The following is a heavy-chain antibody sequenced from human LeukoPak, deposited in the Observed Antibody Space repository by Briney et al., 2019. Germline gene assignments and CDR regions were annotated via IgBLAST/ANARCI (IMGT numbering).Heavy chain of an antibody. CDR2: INSDGSST. J-gene: IGHJ4*02. V-gene: IGHV3-74*03. CDR1: GFTFSRLR. Sequence: GSPGPSCAASGFTFSRLRMEWGRQAPGEGPGWVSRINSDGSSTKYADSVKGRFTISRDNAKNTLYVQMNNLRAEDTAVYYCARVDPKAPGDYSWGRGTLVTVSS. D-gene: IGHD2-2*03. CDR3: ARVDPKAPGDYS.